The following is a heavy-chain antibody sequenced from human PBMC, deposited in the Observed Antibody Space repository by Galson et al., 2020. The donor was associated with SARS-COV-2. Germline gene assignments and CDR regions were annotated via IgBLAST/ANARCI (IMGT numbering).Heavy chain of an antibody. D-gene: IGHD6-19*01. CDR3: ARVAGIPYYYHYGMDG. J-gene: IGHJ6*02. CDR2: INAGNGNI. V-gene: IGHV1-3*01. Sequence: ASVKVSCKASGYTFTSYAMHWVRQAPGQRLEWMGWINAGNGNIKYSQKFQGRVTITRDTFATTAYMELSSLRSEDTAVYYCARVAGIPYYYHYGMDGWGQGTTVTVSS. CDR1: GYTFTSYA.